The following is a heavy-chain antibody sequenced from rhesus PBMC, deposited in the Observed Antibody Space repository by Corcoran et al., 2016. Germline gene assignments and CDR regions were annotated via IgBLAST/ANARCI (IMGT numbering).Heavy chain of an antibody. CDR2: IKGKSGTT. V-gene: IGHV4-80*01. CDR1: GASIRSYW. CDR3: ARAVTGFDN. Sequence: QVQLQESGPGLVKPSETLSLTCTVSGASIRSYWWSWIRPSPGTGLEWIDEIKGKSGTTNHNPSLKSRVTISADASKNHFSLTLTSVTAADTAVYYCARAVTGFDNWGQGVLVTVSS. J-gene: IGHJ4*01. D-gene: IGHD4-23*01.